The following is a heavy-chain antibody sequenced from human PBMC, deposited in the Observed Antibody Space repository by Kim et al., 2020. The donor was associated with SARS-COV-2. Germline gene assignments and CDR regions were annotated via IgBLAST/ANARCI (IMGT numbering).Heavy chain of an antibody. D-gene: IGHD3-16*02. CDR2: INTDTGNP. Sequence: ASVKVSCKPSGYTFTKYTINWVRQAPGQGLEWMGWINTDTGNPTYAQGFTGRFVFSLDTSVSTAYLQINSLKAEDTAVYYCARVIWGSYRYTDYWGQGTLVTVSS. J-gene: IGHJ4*02. CDR3: ARVIWGSYRYTDY. CDR1: GYTFTKYT. V-gene: IGHV7-4-1*02.